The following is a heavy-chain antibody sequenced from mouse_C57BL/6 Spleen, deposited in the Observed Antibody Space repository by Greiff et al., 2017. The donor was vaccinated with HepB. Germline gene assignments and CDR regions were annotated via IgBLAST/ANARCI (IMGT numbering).Heavy chain of an antibody. J-gene: IGHJ1*03. CDR2: IWSGGST. Sequence: QVQLQQSGPGLVQPSQSLSITCTVSGFSLTSYGVHWVRQSPGKGLEWLGVIWSGGSTDYNAAFISRLSISKDNSKSQVFFKMNSLQADDTAIYYCARNRYGSSPYWYFDVWGTGTTVTVSS. D-gene: IGHD1-1*01. CDR1: GFSLTSYG. CDR3: ARNRYGSSPYWYFDV. V-gene: IGHV2-2*01.